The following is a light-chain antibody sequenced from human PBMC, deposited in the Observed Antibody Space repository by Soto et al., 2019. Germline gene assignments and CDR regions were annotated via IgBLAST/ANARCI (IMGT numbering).Light chain of an antibody. CDR2: DAS. V-gene: IGKV3-11*01. CDR1: QDISTL. J-gene: IGKJ5*01. CDR3: QQRSNWPPIT. Sequence: IVLTHSPATLCLSPGERGTLSWRASQDISTLLAWHHQKPGQPPRLIXYDASKRATGIPARFTGSGSGTDFTLTIGSLEPEDFALYYCQQRSNWPPITFGQGTRLEIK.